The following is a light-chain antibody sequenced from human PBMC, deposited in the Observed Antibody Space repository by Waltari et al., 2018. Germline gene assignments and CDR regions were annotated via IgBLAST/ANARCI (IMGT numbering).Light chain of an antibody. J-gene: IGKJ4*01. Sequence: DVVMTQSPLSLPITPGQPASISCRSRQSLVHSDGNTYFMWYQQKPGQPPRLLIYKVSNRDSGVPDRFSGSGAVTDFTLKISRVEAEDVGVYYGGQATHWPPLTFGGGTKVEIK. V-gene: IGKV2-30*02. CDR3: GQATHWPPLT. CDR2: KVS. CDR1: QSLVHSDGNTY.